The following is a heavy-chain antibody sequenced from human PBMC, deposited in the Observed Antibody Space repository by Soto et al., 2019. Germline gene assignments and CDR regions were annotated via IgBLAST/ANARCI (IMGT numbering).Heavy chain of an antibody. J-gene: IGHJ6*02. V-gene: IGHV3-23*01. CDR2: ISGSGGST. Sequence: PGGSLRLSCAASGFTFSSYAMSWVRQAPGKGLEWVSAISGSGGSTYYADSVKGRFTISRGNSKNTLYLQMNSLRAEDTAVYYCAKDRAGIAVAAAGMDVWGQGTTVTVSS. CDR3: AKDRAGIAVAAAGMDV. D-gene: IGHD6-19*01. CDR1: GFTFSSYA.